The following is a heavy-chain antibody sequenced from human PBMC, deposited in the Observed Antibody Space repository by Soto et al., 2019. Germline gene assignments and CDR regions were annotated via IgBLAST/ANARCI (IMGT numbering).Heavy chain of an antibody. V-gene: IGHV5-10-1*01. CDR2: IDPSDSYT. Sequence: GESLKISCKGSGYSFTNYWISWVRQRPGKGLEWMGRIDPSDSYTNYSPSFQGHVTISADKSISTAYLQWSSLKASDTAMYYCARAGIAVAGNNQGGWFDPWGQGTLVTVSS. CDR1: GYSFTNYW. CDR3: ARAGIAVAGNNQGGWFDP. J-gene: IGHJ5*02. D-gene: IGHD6-19*01.